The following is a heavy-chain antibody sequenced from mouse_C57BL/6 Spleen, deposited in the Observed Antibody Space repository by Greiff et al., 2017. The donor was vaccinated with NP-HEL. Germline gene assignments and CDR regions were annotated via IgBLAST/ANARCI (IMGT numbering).Heavy chain of an antibody. CDR1: GYTFTSYT. CDR3: ARGHYGSSLYFDY. V-gene: IGHV1-4*01. J-gene: IGHJ2*01. Sequence: VQLQQSGAELARPGASVKMSCKASGYTFTSYTMHWVKQRPGQGLEWIGYINPSSGYTKYNQKFKDKATLTADKSSSTAYMQLSSLTSEDSAVYYCARGHYGSSLYFDYWGQGTTLTVSS. CDR2: INPSSGYT. D-gene: IGHD1-1*01.